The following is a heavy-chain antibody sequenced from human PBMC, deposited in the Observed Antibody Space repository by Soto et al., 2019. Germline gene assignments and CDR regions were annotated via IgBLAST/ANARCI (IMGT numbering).Heavy chain of an antibody. D-gene: IGHD2-8*01. V-gene: IGHV1-69*13. CDR3: ARGSVEWQPFDP. Sequence: SVKVSCKASGGSFSSYAISWVRQAPGQGLEWMGGIIPIFGTANYAQKFQGSVTITADESTSTAYMELSSLRSEDTAVYYCARGSVEWQPFDPWGQGTLVTVSS. CDR2: IIPIFGTA. J-gene: IGHJ5*02. CDR1: GGSFSSYA.